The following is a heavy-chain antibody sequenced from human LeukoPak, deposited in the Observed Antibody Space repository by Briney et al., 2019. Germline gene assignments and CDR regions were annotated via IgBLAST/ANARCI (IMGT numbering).Heavy chain of an antibody. CDR3: AKDVGYSDSSAYYYFDY. Sequence: PGGSLRLSCAASGFTFSTYGIHWVRQAPGKGLEWVTFIQYDGSSQYYADSVKGRFTISRDNSQDTLYLQMNSLRTDDTAVYYCAKDVGYSDSSAYYYFDYWGQGTLVTVSS. V-gene: IGHV3-30*02. J-gene: IGHJ4*02. CDR2: IQYDGSSQ. D-gene: IGHD3-22*01. CDR1: GFTFSTYG.